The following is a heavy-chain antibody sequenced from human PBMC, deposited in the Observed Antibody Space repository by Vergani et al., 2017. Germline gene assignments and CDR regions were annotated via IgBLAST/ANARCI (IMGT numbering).Heavy chain of an antibody. Sequence: ELQLVQSGAEVKKPGESLKISCKGSGYNFTNYWIGWVRQMPGKGLEYMGIIYPGDSDTRYSPSFQGQVTISADKSINTAFLQWDSLKASDTALYYCARHTTYTDSWGQGTLVTVSS. V-gene: IGHV5-51*01. CDR2: IYPGDSDT. CDR3: ARHTTYTDS. D-gene: IGHD1-1*01. J-gene: IGHJ4*02. CDR1: GYNFTNYW.